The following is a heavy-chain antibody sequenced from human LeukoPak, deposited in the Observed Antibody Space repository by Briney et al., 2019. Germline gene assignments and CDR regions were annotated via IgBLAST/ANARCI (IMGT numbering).Heavy chain of an antibody. Sequence: ASVKVSCKVSGYTLAESSMHWVRQAPGTGLEWMGGFDPEDGDTIYTQKFQGRVTMTEDTSTDTAYMELSSLSSEDTAVYYCATDSTSGYYSCFDYWGQGTLVTVSS. V-gene: IGHV1-24*01. CDR3: ATDSTSGYYSCFDY. CDR2: FDPEDGDT. J-gene: IGHJ4*02. D-gene: IGHD3-22*01. CDR1: GYTLAESS.